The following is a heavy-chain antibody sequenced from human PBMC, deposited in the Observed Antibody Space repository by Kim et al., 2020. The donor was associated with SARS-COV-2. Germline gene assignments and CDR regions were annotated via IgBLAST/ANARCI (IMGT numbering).Heavy chain of an antibody. CDR1: GGSISSYY. CDR3: AREETNSGRDWFDP. CDR2: IYYSGST. V-gene: IGHV4-59*13. Sequence: SETLSLTCTVSGGSISSYYWSWIRQPPGKGLEWIGYIYYSGSTNYNPSLKSRVTISVDTSKNQFSLKLSSVTAADTAVYYCAREETNSGRDWFDPWGQGTLVTVSS. J-gene: IGHJ5*02. D-gene: IGHD1-26*01.